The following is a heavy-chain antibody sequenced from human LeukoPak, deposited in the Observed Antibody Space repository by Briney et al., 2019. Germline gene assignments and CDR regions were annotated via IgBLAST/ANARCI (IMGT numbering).Heavy chain of an antibody. V-gene: IGHV3-7*01. D-gene: IGHD4/OR15-4a*01. CDR2: IKQDGSEK. J-gene: IGHJ3*01. CDR3: ARVQTTEADSFDV. CDR1: GFTFTMHG. Sequence: GGSLRLSCASSGFTFTMHGMSWVRQAPGKGLEWLANIKQDGSEKYYVDSVKGRFTISRDNANNSLYLQMNSLRAEDTAVYYCARVQTTEADSFDVWGQGTMVTVSS.